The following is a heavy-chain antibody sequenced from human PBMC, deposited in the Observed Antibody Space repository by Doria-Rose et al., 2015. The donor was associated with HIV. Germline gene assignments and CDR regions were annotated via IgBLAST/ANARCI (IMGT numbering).Heavy chain of an antibody. CDR1: RVSLSSPGMG. V-gene: IGHV2-26*01. J-gene: IGHJ4*02. CDR3: ARIKSSRWYHKYYFDF. D-gene: IGHD6-13*01. CDR2: IFSDDDR. Sequence: ESGPVLVKPTETLTLTCTVSRVSLSSPGMGVSWIRQPPGKALEWLANIFSDDDRSYNTSLKSRLTIPRGTSKSQVVLTMTDMDPVDTATYYCARIKSSRWYHKYYFDFWGQGTLVIVSA.